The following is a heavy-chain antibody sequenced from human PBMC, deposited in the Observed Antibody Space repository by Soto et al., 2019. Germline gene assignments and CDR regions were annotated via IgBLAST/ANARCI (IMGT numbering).Heavy chain of an antibody. CDR2: IYYSGST. J-gene: IGHJ6*02. CDR3: ARNGRAAAGTDYYYGMDV. CDR1: GGSISSYY. V-gene: IGHV4-59*01. Sequence: SETLSLTCTVSGGSISSYYWSWIRQPPGKGLEWIGYIYYSGSTNYNPSLKSRVTISVDTSKTQFSLKLSSVTAADTAVYYCARNGRAAAGTDYYYGMDVWGQGTTVTVSS. D-gene: IGHD6-13*01.